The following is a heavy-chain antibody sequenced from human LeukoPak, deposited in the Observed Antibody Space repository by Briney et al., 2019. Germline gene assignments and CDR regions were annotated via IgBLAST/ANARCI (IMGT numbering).Heavy chain of an antibody. CDR2: IIPILGIA. V-gene: IGHV1-69*04. CDR3: ARSGTLNWFDP. Sequence: GASVKVSCKASGGTFSSYAISWVRQAPGQGLEWMGRIIPILGIANYAQKFQGRVTITADKSTSTAYMELSSLRSEGTAVYYCARSGTLNWFDPWGQGTLVTVSS. J-gene: IGHJ5*02. CDR1: GGTFSSYA.